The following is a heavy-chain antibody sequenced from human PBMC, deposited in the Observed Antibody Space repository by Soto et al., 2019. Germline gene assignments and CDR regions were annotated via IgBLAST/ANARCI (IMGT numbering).Heavy chain of an antibody. V-gene: IGHV4-31*03. CDR2: NYYSGIT. CDR3: PGRSSIAGPYYGMDV. CDR1: GGSITSGGYY. D-gene: IGHD6-6*01. Sequence: QVQLQESGPGLVKPSQTLSLTCTVSGGSITSGGYYWTWIRQHPGKGLEWIGYNYYSGITYYNPSPKGRFTIPLAPSQSQFSPKHTSVSDADTAVYYFPGRSSIAGPYYGMDVWGQGTTVTVSS. J-gene: IGHJ6*02.